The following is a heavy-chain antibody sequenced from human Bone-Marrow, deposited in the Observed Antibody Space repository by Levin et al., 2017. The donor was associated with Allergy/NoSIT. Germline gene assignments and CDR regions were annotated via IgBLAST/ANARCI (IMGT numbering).Heavy chain of an antibody. D-gene: IGHD1-1*01. Sequence: GGSLRLSCVGSGFTFDDYALHWVRKAPGKGLEWVSGISGDTDRVAYAESVKGRFTISRDNAKNSLYLHMNSLRSEDTAFYYCTKDLESGTTSFLNFDDGGQGTLVTVSS. V-gene: IGHV3-9*01. CDR3: TKDLESGTTSFLNFDD. CDR1: GFTFDDYA. CDR2: ISGDTDRV. J-gene: IGHJ4*02.